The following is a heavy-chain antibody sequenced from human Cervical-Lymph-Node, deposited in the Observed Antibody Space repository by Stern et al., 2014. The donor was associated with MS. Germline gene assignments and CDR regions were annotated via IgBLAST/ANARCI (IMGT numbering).Heavy chain of an antibody. CDR2: VWPGDSDT. J-gene: IGHJ4*02. V-gene: IGHV5-51*01. D-gene: IGHD3-22*01. CDR3: ARRDFYDTTGQTGFDY. Sequence: VQLVQSGPEVKKPGESLKISCKASGYNFTNFWIGWVRQMPGKGLEWMGIVWPGDSDTRYSPSFQGQVPISADESIDTAYLQWSSLKASDTAMYYCARRDFYDTTGQTGFDYWGQGTLVAVSS. CDR1: GYNFTNFW.